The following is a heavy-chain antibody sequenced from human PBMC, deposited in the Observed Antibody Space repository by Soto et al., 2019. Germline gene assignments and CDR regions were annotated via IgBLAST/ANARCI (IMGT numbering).Heavy chain of an antibody. Sequence: SETLTITCTVSGDSIHSSSYFWGWIRQPPGKGLEWIGSLYYSGSTHYNPSLKRRVTISVDTSRIHFSLRLISVTAADTAVYFCARQSYDSGDYFDSWGHGTQVTVSS. V-gene: IGHV4-39*01. J-gene: IGHJ4*01. CDR2: LYYSGST. CDR3: ARQSYDSGDYFDS. D-gene: IGHD3-22*01. CDR1: GDSIHSSSYF.